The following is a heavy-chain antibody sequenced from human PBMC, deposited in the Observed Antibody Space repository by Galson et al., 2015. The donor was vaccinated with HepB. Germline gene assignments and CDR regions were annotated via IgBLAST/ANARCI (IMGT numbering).Heavy chain of an antibody. D-gene: IGHD3-10*01. Sequence: SLRLSCAASGFTFNTYAMSWVRQAPGKGLEWVSAISGSGGSTSYADSVKGRFTISRDNSKNTLYLQMNILRAEDTAVYYCARKFYYGSGPFYDLFDYWCQGTLVTVSS. V-gene: IGHV3-23*01. CDR2: ISGSGGST. CDR3: ARKFYYGSGPFYDLFDY. CDR1: GFTFNTYA. J-gene: IGHJ4*02.